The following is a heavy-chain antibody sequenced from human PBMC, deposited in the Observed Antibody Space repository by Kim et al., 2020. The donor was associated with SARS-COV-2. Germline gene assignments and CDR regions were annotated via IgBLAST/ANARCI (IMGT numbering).Heavy chain of an antibody. CDR3: SRGTFGDYSFEY. V-gene: IGHV3-48*02. CDR2: IGTTGNRA. Sequence: GGSLRLSCEAFGFTFTSHRMNWVRQAPGRGLEWISQIGTTGNRAYYADSVKGRFTVSRDNAKNSLFLQMNSLRDEDTAMYYCSRGTFGDYSFEYGGQGTL. CDR1: GFTFTSHR. J-gene: IGHJ4*02. D-gene: IGHD4-17*01.